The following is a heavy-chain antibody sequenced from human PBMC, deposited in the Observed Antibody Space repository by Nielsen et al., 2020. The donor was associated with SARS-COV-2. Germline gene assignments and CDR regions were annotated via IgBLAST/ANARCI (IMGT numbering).Heavy chain of an antibody. D-gene: IGHD6-19*01. CDR3: ARSRQWLVRDFDY. CDR1: GGSISSSSYY. CDR2: IYYSGST. V-gene: IGHV4-61*01. J-gene: IGHJ4*02. Sequence: SETLSLTCTVSGGSISSSSYYWSWIRQPPGKGLEWIGYIYYSGSTNYNPSLKSRVTISVDTSKNQFSLKLSSVTAADTAVYYCARSRQWLVRDFDYWGQGTLVTVSS.